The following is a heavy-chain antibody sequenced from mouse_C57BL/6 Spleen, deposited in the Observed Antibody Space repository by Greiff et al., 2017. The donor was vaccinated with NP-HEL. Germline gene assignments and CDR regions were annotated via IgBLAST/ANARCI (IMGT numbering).Heavy chain of an antibody. CDR2: IYPGDGDT. J-gene: IGHJ4*01. D-gene: IGHD4-1*01. CDR1: GYAFSSYW. CDR3: ARDWDDYAMDY. Sequence: VQLKESGAELVKPGASVKISCKASGYAFSSYWMNWVKQRPGKGLEWIGQIYPGDGDTNYNGKFKGKATLTADKSSSTAYMQLSSLTSEDSAVYFCARDWDDYAMDYWGQGTSVTVSS. V-gene: IGHV1-80*01.